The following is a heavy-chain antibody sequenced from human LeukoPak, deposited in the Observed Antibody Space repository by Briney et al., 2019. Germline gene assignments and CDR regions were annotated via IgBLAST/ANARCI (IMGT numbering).Heavy chain of an antibody. CDR1: GYTFTSYG. Sequence: ATVKVSCKASGYTFTSYGISWVRQAPGQGLEWMGWINPNTGGTNYAQKFQGRVTMTRDTSISTAYMELSRLISDDTAVYYCARGSSVAGQYYYYYCMDVWGKGTTVTVSS. D-gene: IGHD6-19*01. CDR3: ARGSSVAGQYYYYYCMDV. V-gene: IGHV1-2*02. J-gene: IGHJ6*03. CDR2: INPNTGGT.